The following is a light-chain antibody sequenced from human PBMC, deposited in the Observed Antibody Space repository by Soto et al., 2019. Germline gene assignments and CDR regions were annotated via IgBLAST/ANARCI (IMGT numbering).Light chain of an antibody. CDR1: QSVSSSY. Sequence: EIVMTQSPATLSVSPGERATLSCRASQSVSSSYLAWYQQKPGQAPRLLIYGASSRATGIPDRFSGSGSGTDFTLTISRLEPEDFAVYYCQQRSNWPRFTFGPGTKGDIK. CDR2: GAS. CDR3: QQRSNWPRFT. J-gene: IGKJ3*01. V-gene: IGKV3D-20*02.